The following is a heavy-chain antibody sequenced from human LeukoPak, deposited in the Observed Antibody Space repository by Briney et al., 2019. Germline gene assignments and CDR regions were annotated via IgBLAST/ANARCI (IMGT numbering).Heavy chain of an antibody. V-gene: IGHV4-34*01. CDR1: GGSISGYY. J-gene: IGHJ4*02. Sequence: SETLSLTCSVSGGSISGYYWSWIRQPPGKGLEWIGEINHSGSTNYNPSLKSRVTISVDTSKNQFSLKLSSVTAADTAVYYCTRRRNYLSHFDYWGQGTLVTVSS. CDR2: INHSGST. D-gene: IGHD1-7*01. CDR3: TRRRNYLSHFDY.